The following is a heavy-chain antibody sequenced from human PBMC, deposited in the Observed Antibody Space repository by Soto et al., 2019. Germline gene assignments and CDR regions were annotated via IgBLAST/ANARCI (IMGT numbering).Heavy chain of an antibody. CDR2: ISSSSSYI. CDR1: GVPFSSYS. CDR3: ARGWARYCSSTSCYSPDY. V-gene: IGHV3-21*01. Sequence: GGSLSLSCAASGVPFSSYSMNWVRQAPGKGLEWVSSISSSSSYIYYADSVKGRFTISRDNAKNSLYLQMNSLRAEDTAVYYCARGWARYCSSTSCYSPDYWGQGTLVTVSS. D-gene: IGHD2-2*01. J-gene: IGHJ4*02.